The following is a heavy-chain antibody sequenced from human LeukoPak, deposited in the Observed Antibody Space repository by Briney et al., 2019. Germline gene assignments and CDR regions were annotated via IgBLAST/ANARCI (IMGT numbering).Heavy chain of an antibody. J-gene: IGHJ4*02. D-gene: IGHD3-22*01. CDR1: GYTFTSYG. Sequence: ASVKVSCKASGYTFTSYGISWVRQAPGQGLEWMGWISAYNGNTNYAQKLQGRVTMTTDTSTSTAYMELRSLRSDDTAVYYCARARVTMIAGPGYFDYWGQGTLVTVSS. CDR3: ARARVTMIAGPGYFDY. V-gene: IGHV1-18*01. CDR2: ISAYNGNT.